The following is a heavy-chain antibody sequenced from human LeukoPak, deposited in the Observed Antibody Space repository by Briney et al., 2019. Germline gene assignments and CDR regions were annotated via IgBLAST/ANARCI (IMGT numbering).Heavy chain of an antibody. J-gene: IGHJ6*03. CDR1: GFTFSTYG. Sequence: PGGSLRLSCAASGFTFSTYGMHWVRQAPGKGLEWVAFLRYDGSNKYYADSVKGRFTISRDNSKNTLYLQMNSLRAEDTAVYYCAKDAVNCGSTSCYFYYYMDVWGKGTTVTVSS. CDR3: AKDAVNCGSTSCYFYYYMDV. V-gene: IGHV3-30*02. CDR2: LRYDGSNK. D-gene: IGHD2-2*01.